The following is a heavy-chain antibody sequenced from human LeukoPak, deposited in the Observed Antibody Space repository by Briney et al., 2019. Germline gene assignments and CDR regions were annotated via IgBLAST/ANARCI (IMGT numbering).Heavy chain of an antibody. CDR3: ARVLTGSWDWFDP. J-gene: IGHJ5*02. CDR2: ISGSGGST. CDR1: GFTFSSYA. Sequence: GGSLRLSCAASGFTFSSYAMSWVRQAPGKGLEWVSAISGSGGSTYYADSVKGRFTISRDNAKNTLYLQMNSLRAEDTAVYYCARVLTGSWDWFDPWGQGTLVTVSS. D-gene: IGHD2-8*02. V-gene: IGHV3-23*01.